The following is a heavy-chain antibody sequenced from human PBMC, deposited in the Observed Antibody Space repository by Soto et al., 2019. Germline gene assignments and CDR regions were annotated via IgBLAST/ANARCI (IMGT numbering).Heavy chain of an antibody. CDR2: IYYSGST. Sequence: SETLSLTCTVSGGSISSSSYYWGWIRQPPGKGLEWIGSIYYSGSTYYNPSLKSRVTISVDTSKNQFSLKLSSVTAADTAVYYCARHWVADRKYYGMDVWGQGPTVTVSS. V-gene: IGHV4-39*01. J-gene: IGHJ6*02. D-gene: IGHD2-15*01. CDR3: ARHWVADRKYYGMDV. CDR1: GGSISSSSYY.